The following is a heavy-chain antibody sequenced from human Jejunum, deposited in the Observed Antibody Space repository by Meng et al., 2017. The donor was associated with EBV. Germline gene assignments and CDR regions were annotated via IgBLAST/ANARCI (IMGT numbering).Heavy chain of an antibody. D-gene: IGHD5-12*01. Sequence: QVQLHGSGPGLAKPSETLSLTCTVSGDSVTSSTYYWSWIRQPPGKGLEWIGYIYNGWSTNYIPSLRTRVTISLDTSKNQISLKVTSVTAADTAIYYCARGRGYDYGDSWGQGTLVTVSS. CDR3: ARGRGYDYGDS. J-gene: IGHJ5*02. CDR1: GDSVTSSTYY. CDR2: IYNGWST. V-gene: IGHV4-61*01.